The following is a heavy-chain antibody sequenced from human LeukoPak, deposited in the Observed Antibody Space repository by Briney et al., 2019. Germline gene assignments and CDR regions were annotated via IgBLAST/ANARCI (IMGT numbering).Heavy chain of an antibody. CDR2: IKSKTNGGTR. CDR3: TAGVGSSDHDF. CDR1: GFSFKNSR. D-gene: IGHD3-10*01. J-gene: IGHJ4*02. Sequence: PGGSLRLSCAASGFSFKNSRMSWVRQAPGKGPEWVCRIKSKTNGGTRDFAAPVKGRFAISRDDTKNTLYLQMDSLKSEDTAVYYCTAGVGSSDHDFWGQGTLVTVSS. V-gene: IGHV3-15*01.